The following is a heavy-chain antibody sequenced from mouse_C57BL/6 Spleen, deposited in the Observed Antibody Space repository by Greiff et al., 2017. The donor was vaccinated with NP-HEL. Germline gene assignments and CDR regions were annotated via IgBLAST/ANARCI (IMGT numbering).Heavy chain of an antibody. CDR1: GYTFTDYE. V-gene: IGHV1-15*01. D-gene: IGHD2-1*01. Sequence: VQVVESGAELVRPGASVTLSCKASGYTFTDYEMHWVKQTPVHGLEWIGAIDPETGGTAYNQKFKGKAILTADKSSSTAYMELRSLTSEDSAVYYCTRGGYGNFYYWGQGTTLTVSS. CDR3: TRGGYGNFYY. J-gene: IGHJ2*01. CDR2: IDPETGGT.